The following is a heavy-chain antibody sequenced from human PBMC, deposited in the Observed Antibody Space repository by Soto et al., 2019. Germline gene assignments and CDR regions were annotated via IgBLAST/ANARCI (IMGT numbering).Heavy chain of an antibody. J-gene: IGHJ4*02. CDR1: GGSISSYY. Sequence: ASETLSLTCTVSGGSISSYYWSWIRQPPGKGLEWIGYIYYSGSTNYNPSLKSRVTISVDTSKNQFSLKLSSVTAADTAVYYCARGGLAAVAGFYYFDYWGQGTLVTVSS. CDR3: ARGGLAAVAGFYYFDY. V-gene: IGHV4-59*01. CDR2: IYYSGST. D-gene: IGHD6-19*01.